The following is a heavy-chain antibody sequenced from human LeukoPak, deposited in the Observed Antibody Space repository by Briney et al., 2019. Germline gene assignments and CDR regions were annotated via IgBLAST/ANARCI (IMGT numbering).Heavy chain of an antibody. CDR1: GFTFSSYG. V-gene: IGHV3-30*18. CDR3: AKDLVKGIVVVPAAVPLYFDY. Sequence: GRSLRLSCAASGFTFSSYGMHWVRQAPGKGLEWVAVISYDGGNKYYADSVKGRFTISRDNSKNTLYLQMNSLRAEDTAVYYCAKDLVKGIVVVPAAVPLYFDYWGQGTLVTVSS. J-gene: IGHJ4*02. CDR2: ISYDGGNK. D-gene: IGHD2-2*01.